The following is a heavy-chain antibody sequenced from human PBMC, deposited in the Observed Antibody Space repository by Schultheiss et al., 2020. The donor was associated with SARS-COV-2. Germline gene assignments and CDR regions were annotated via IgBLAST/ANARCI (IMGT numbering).Heavy chain of an antibody. CDR2: IYYTGIT. V-gene: IGHV4-59*01. Sequence: SETLSLTCTVSGSSISGYFWTWIRQPPGKELEQVGNIYYTGITKYSPSLKSRITISVDTSKKQFSLRLGSVTAADTAVYYCARAARVEQLFSVRGGHLDYWGRGTQVTVSS. J-gene: IGHJ4*02. D-gene: IGHD3-10*01. CDR1: GSSISGYF. CDR3: ARAARVEQLFSVRGGHLDY.